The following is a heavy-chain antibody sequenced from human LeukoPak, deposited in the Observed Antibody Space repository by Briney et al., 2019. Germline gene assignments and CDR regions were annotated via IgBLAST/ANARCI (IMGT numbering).Heavy chain of an antibody. J-gene: IGHJ4*02. V-gene: IGHV4-34*01. D-gene: IGHD3-22*01. CDR1: GGSISSYY. CDR3: AREQYYYDSSGSDY. CDR2: INHSGST. Sequence: SETLSLTCTVSGGSISSYYWSWIRQPPGKGLEWIGEINHSGSTNYNPSLKSRVTISVDTSKNQFSLKLSSVTAADTAVYYCAREQYYYDSSGSDYWGQGTLVTVSS.